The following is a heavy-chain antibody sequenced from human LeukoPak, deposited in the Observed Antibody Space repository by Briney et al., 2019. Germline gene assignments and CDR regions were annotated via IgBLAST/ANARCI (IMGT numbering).Heavy chain of an antibody. J-gene: IGHJ2*01. CDR1: RGSVSSYF. V-gene: IGHV4-4*07. CDR2: VHASGST. D-gene: IGHD3-3*01. CDR3: ARDGDSERGVFGS. Sequence: PSETLSLICNVSRGSVSSYFWNGIRQPAGKRLEWIGRVHASGSTNYSPSLKSRVTISLDKSKNTFSLKLTSVTAADTAVYHCARDGDSERGVFGSWGRGIPVIVSS.